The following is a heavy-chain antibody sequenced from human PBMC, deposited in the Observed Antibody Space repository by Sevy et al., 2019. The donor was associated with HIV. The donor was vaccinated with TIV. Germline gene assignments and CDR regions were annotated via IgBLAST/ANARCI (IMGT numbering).Heavy chain of an antibody. CDR1: GGPINSYY. CDR2: IFTSGST. CDR3: ARERRGVVVAIYYFDY. D-gene: IGHD2-15*01. Sequence: SETLSLTCIVSGGPINSYYWSWIRHPAGKGLEWIGRIFTSGSTNYNPSLKSRVTMSADTSKNQFSLKLSSVTAADTAVYYCARERRGVVVAIYYFDYWGQGTMVTVSS. J-gene: IGHJ4*02. V-gene: IGHV4-4*07.